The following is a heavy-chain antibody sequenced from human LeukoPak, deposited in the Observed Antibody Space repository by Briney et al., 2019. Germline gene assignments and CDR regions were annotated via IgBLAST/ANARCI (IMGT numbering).Heavy chain of an antibody. CDR3: ARQTQYCSSTSCSNFDY. D-gene: IGHD2-2*01. V-gene: IGHV4-59*08. CDR1: GGSISSYY. J-gene: IGHJ4*02. CDR2: IYYSGST. Sequence: PSETLSLTCTVSGGSISSYYWSWIRQPPGKGLEWIGYIYYSGSTNYNPSLKSRVTISVDTSKNQFSLKLSSVTAAGTAVYYCARQTQYCSSTSCSNFDYWGQGTLVTVSS.